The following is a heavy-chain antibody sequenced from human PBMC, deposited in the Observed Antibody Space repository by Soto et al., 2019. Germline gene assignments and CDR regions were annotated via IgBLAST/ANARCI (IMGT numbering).Heavy chain of an antibody. J-gene: IGHJ4*02. CDR2: IHYSGST. CDR3: AREDRSYYDGSGFYH. V-gene: IGHV4-31*03. CDR1: GGSITSGGYY. Sequence: SETLSLTCTVSGGSITSGGYYWSWIRQHPEKGLEWIGYIHYSGSTYYNPSLESRVTISLDTSKNQFSLKLSSVTAADTAVYYCAREDRSYYDGSGFYHWGQGTLVTVSS. D-gene: IGHD3-22*01.